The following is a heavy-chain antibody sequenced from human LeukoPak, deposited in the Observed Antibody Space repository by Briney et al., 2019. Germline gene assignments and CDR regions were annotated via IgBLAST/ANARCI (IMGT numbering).Heavy chain of an antibody. CDR3: ARVGHIAASGFDP. V-gene: IGHV4-34*01. J-gene: IGHJ5*02. D-gene: IGHD6-13*01. CDR1: GGSFSDYY. Sequence: SETLSLTCAVYGGSFSDYYWSWIRQPPGKGLEWMGEIDYTGNTNYNPSLKSRVTMSVDTSKNQFSVSLRSVTAADTAVYYCARVGHIAASGFDPWGQGTLVTVSS. CDR2: IDYTGNT.